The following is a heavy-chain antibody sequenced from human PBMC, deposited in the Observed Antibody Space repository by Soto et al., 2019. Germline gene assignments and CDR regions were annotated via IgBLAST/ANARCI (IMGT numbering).Heavy chain of an antibody. CDR3: ARRRAARPRDYYYYMDV. D-gene: IGHD6-6*01. CDR2: IYYGGSA. J-gene: IGHJ6*03. CDR1: GGSISTYY. Sequence: PSETLSLTCTVSGGSISTYYWSWIRQPPGKGLEWIGYIYYGGSADYNPSLKSRVTISVDTSKNQFSLKLSSVTAADTAVYYCARRRAARPRDYYYYMDVWGKGTTVTVSS. V-gene: IGHV4-59*12.